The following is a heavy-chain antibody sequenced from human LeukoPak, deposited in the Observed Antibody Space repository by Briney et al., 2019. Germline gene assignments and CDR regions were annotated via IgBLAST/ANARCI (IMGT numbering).Heavy chain of an antibody. V-gene: IGHV3-15*01. Sequence: GGSLRLSCEASGLTFSNAWMTWVRQAQGKGLEWVGRIKSKTDGGTRDYAAPVKGRFTISRDDSKNTAYLQMNSLKTEDTAVYYCAKVGGYYYDYWGQGTLVTVSS. D-gene: IGHD3-22*01. CDR3: AKVGGYYYDY. J-gene: IGHJ4*02. CDR1: GLTFSNAW. CDR2: IKSKTDGGTR.